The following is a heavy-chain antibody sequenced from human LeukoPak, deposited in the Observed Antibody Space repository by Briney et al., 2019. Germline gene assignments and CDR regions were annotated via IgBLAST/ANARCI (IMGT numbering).Heavy chain of an antibody. D-gene: IGHD2-2*01. CDR3: AKGGYCSATRCYVGKGMDD. CDR2: ISHDGVDK. Sequence: GGSLRLSCAAPGFTFDTYGMHWVRQAPGKGLEWVAVISHDGVDKYYADSVKGRFTISRDNSKNTVSLQVNSLRAEDTAAYYCAKGGYCSATRCYVGKGMDDWGQGTLVTVSP. CDR1: GFTFDTYG. V-gene: IGHV3-30*18. J-gene: IGHJ4*02.